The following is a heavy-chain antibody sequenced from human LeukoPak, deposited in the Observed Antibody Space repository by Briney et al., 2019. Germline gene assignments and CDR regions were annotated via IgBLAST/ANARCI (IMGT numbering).Heavy chain of an antibody. J-gene: IGHJ4*02. CDR3: VRDMSSAWYAFDY. Sequence: SETLSLTCTVSGASISSYYWSWIRQTAGRGLEWIGRIYINGCTDYNPSLMSRVTISVDKSRNQLSLNVTSVTAADTAVYYCVRDMSSAWYAFDYWGQGTLVPVSS. CDR2: IYINGCT. CDR1: GASISSYY. V-gene: IGHV4-4*07. D-gene: IGHD6-19*01.